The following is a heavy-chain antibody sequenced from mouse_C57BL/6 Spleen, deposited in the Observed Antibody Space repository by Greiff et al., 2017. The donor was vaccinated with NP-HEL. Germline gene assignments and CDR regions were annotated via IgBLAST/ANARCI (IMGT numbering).Heavy chain of an antibody. D-gene: IGHD2-4*01. CDR1: GFTFSDYG. J-gene: IGHJ1*03. V-gene: IGHV5-17*01. Sequence: EVQLQESGGGLVKPGGSLKLSCAASGFTFSDYGMHWVRQAPEKGLEWVAYISSGSSTIYYADTVKGRFTISRDNAKNTLFLQMTSLRSEDTAMYYCARPLYDYDWYFDVWGTGTTVTVSS. CDR2: ISSGSSTI. CDR3: ARPLYDYDWYFDV.